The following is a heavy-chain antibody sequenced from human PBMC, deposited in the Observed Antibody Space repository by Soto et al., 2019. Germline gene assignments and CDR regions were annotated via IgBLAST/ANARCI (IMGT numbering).Heavy chain of an antibody. V-gene: IGHV4-59*11. CDR3: ARDFTDSSGPTLGMGV. CDR1: GGSISDHY. J-gene: IGHJ6*02. Sequence: ASETLSLTCTVSGGSISDHYYMWIRQSPGKGLEYIGYIYNGGRTDYNPSLKSRVTISVDTSKNQFSLKLSSVTAADTAVYYCARDFTDSSGPTLGMGVWGQGTTVTVSS. CDR2: IYNGGRT. D-gene: IGHD6-19*01.